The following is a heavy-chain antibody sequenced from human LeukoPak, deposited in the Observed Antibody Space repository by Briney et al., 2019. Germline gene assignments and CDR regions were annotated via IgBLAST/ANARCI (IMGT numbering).Heavy chain of an antibody. V-gene: IGHV1-2*02. CDR2: INPNSGGT. CDR1: GYTFTGYY. CDR3: ARDQYYYGSGSFGYWFDP. Sequence: ASVKVSCKASGYTFTGYYMHWVRQAPGQGLEWMGWINPNSGGTNYAQKFQGRVTMTRDTSISTAYMELSRLRSDDTAVYYCARDQYYYGSGSFGYWFDPWGQGTLVTVSS. J-gene: IGHJ5*02. D-gene: IGHD3-10*01.